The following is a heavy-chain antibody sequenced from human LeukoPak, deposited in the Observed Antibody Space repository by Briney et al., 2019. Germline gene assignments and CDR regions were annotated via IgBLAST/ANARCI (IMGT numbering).Heavy chain of an antibody. J-gene: IGHJ2*01. D-gene: IGHD6-13*01. CDR2: IKQDRSEK. Sequence: GGSLRLSCAASGFTFSNYWMSWVRQAPGKGLEWVANIKQDRSEKYYVDSVKGRFTISRDNAKNSLYLQMNSLRAEDTAVYYCARVYYSNSYDYWYFDLWGRGTLVTVSS. V-gene: IGHV3-7*01. CDR3: ARVYYSNSYDYWYFDL. CDR1: GFTFSNYW.